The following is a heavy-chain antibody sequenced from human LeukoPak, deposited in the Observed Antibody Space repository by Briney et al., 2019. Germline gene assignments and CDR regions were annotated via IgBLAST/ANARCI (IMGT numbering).Heavy chain of an antibody. CDR1: GYTFTSYY. V-gene: IGHV1-46*03. CDR3: ARAKIFGVVIDAFDI. D-gene: IGHD3-3*01. CDR2: INPSGGST. J-gene: IGHJ3*02. Sequence: ASVKVSCKASGYTFTSYYMHWVRQAPGRGLEWMGIINPSGGSTSYAQKFQGRVTMTRGTSTSTVYMELSSLRSEDTAVYYCARAKIFGVVIDAFDIWGQGTMVTVSS.